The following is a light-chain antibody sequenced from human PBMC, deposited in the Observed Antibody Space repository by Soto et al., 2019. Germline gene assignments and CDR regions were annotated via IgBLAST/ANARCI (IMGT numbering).Light chain of an antibody. CDR1: QSVSSN. CDR3: QQYNNWPPAV. V-gene: IGKV3-15*01. J-gene: IGKJ3*01. CDR2: GAS. Sequence: EIVMTQSPATLSVSPGERATLSCRASQSVSSNLAWYQQKPGQAPRLLIYGASTRATGIPARFSGSGSGTEFTLTISSLQSEDFAVYYCQQYNNWPPAVFGPGTKVDIK.